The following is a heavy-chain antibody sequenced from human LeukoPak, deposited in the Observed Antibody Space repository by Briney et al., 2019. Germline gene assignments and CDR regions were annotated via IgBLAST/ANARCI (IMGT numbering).Heavy chain of an antibody. CDR2: IYYSGST. Sequence: SETLSLTCTVSGGSISSYYWSWIRQPPGKGLEWIGYIYYSGSTNYNPSPKSRVTISVDTSKNQFSLKLSSVTAADTAVYYCARVSGAAVDYWGQGTLVTASS. CDR1: GGSISSYY. CDR3: ARVSGAAVDY. V-gene: IGHV4-59*08. J-gene: IGHJ4*02. D-gene: IGHD6-13*01.